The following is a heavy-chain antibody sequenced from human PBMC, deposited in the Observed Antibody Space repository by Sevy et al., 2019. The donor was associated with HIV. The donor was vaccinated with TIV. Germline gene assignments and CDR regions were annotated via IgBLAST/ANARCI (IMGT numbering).Heavy chain of an antibody. CDR1: GFTFSSYA. V-gene: IGHV3-23*01. Sequence: GGSLRLSCAASGFTFSSYAMSWVRQAPGKGLEWVSAISGSGGSTYYEDSVKGRFTTSRDNSKNTLYLQMNSLRAEDTAVYYCAKDLRGSSSWYNWFDPWGQGTLVTVSS. CDR2: ISGSGGST. J-gene: IGHJ5*02. D-gene: IGHD6-13*01. CDR3: AKDLRGSSSWYNWFDP.